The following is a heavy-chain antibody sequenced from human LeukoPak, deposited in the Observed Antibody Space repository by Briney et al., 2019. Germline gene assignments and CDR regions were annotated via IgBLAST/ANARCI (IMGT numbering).Heavy chain of an antibody. CDR3: ARAKPEMGTIMGDY. CDR2: INPNSGGT. Sequence: ASVKVSCKASGYTFTGYYMHWVRQAPGQGLEWMGWINPNSGGTNYAQKFQGRVTMTRDTSISTAYMELSRLRSDDTAVYYCARAKPEMGTIMGDYWGQGTLVTVS. D-gene: IGHD5-24*01. J-gene: IGHJ4*02. V-gene: IGHV1-2*02. CDR1: GYTFTGYY.